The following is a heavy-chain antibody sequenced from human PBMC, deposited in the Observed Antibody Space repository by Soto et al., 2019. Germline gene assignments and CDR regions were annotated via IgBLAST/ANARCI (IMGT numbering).Heavy chain of an antibody. V-gene: IGHV3-23*01. J-gene: IGHJ6*02. CDR2: ISGSGGST. D-gene: IGHD5-18*01. CDR3: AKERGYNYGYDAMDL. CDR1: GFTFSSYA. Sequence: EVQLLESGGGLVQPGGSLRLSCAASGFTFSSYAMSWVRQAPGKGLEWVSGISGSGGSTYYADSVKGRFTISRDNSKNTLYLQTNSLRAEDTAVYYCAKERGYNYGYDAMDLWGQATTVTVSS.